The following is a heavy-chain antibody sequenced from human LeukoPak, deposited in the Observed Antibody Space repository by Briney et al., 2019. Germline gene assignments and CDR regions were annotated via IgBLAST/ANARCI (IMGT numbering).Heavy chain of an antibody. J-gene: IGHJ4*02. CDR3: ARRSAYSSSSGFNL. D-gene: IGHD6-6*01. V-gene: IGHV4-34*01. CDR2: INHSGGT. CDR1: GGPFGGFY. Sequence: SETLSLTCAVYGGPFGGFYWSWVRQPPGTGLEWIGHINHSGGTNYNPSLKSRVTISVDTSNNNFSLKMNSVTAADTAVYHCARRSAYSSSSGFNLWGQGTLVTVSS.